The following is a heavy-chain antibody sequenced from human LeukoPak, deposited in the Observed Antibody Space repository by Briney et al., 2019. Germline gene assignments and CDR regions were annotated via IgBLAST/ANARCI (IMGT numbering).Heavy chain of an antibody. CDR3: AKDCLARYFDY. CDR2: IDGSGGST. J-gene: IGHJ4*01. CDR1: GFTFSSYA. Sequence: GGSLRLSCAASGFTFSSYAMSWVRQAPGKGLQWVSAIDGSGGSTYYADSVKGRFTISRDNSKNTLYLQMNSLRAEDTAVYYCAKDCLARYFDYWGHGTLVSVSS. V-gene: IGHV3-23*01.